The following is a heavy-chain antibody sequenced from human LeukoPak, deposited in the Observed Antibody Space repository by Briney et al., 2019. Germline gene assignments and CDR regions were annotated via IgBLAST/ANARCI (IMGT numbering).Heavy chain of an antibody. CDR3: ARGGVRDDFSGYYFDY. CDR1: GVTFSNYA. V-gene: IGHV1-69*04. D-gene: IGHD3-22*01. J-gene: IGHJ4*02. Sequence: VASVKVSCKASGVTFSNYAINWVRQAPGQGLEWMGRIIPSLAIANYAQKFQDRVTIIADKSTSTAYMELSSLRSEDTATYYCARGGVRDDFSGYYFDYWGQGALVTVSS. CDR2: IIPSLAIA.